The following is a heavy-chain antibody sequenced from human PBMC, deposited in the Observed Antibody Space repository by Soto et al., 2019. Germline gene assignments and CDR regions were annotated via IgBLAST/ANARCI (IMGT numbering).Heavy chain of an antibody. D-gene: IGHD6-6*01. Sequence: GGSLRLSCAASGFTFSSYAMSWVRQAPGKGLEWVSAISGSGDSTYYADPVKGRFTISRDKSKNTLYLQMNSLRAEDTAVYYCAKDGIAARPREFDYWGQGTLVTVSS. CDR1: GFTFSSYA. V-gene: IGHV3-23*01. J-gene: IGHJ4*02. CDR2: ISGSGDST. CDR3: AKDGIAARPREFDY.